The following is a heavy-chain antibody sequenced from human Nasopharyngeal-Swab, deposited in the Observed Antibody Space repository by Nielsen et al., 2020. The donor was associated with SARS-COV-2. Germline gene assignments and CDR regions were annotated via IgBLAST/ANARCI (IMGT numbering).Heavy chain of an antibody. CDR1: GFIFSASA. Sequence: GESLKISCAASGFIFSASAIHWVRQASGKGLEWVGRIGDKDHNYATTYGASVQGRFTISRDDSKNTAFLQMDSLRSDDTAVYYCARGQGSWTRNAFDIWGQGTMVTVSS. CDR3: ARGQGSWTRNAFDI. D-gene: IGHD3/OR15-3a*01. CDR2: IGDKDHNYAT. V-gene: IGHV3-73*01. J-gene: IGHJ3*02.